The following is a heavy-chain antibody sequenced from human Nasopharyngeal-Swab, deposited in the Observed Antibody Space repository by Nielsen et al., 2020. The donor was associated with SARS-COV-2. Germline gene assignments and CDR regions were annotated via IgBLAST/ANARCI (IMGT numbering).Heavy chain of an antibody. CDR1: GGSIRSAGYF. CDR3: ARAGRTIFGVVTSFDY. J-gene: IGHJ4*02. Sequence: SETLSLTCTVSGGSIRSAGYFWSWIRQHPGKGLEWIGYIHYTGSDYYNPSLETRVTISVDTSKNQFSLELSSVTAADTAVYYCARAGRTIFGVVTSFDYWGQGTLVTVSS. CDR2: IHYTGSD. D-gene: IGHD3-3*01. V-gene: IGHV4-31*03.